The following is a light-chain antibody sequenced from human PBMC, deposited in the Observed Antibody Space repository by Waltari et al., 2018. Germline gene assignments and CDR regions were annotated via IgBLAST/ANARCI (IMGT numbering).Light chain of an antibody. V-gene: IGKV3-20*01. J-gene: IGKJ1*01. CDR1: QSVSRY. Sequence: MVLTQYPGTLSLSPGERATLSCRASQSVSRYLAWYQQKPGQAPMLLIYGAPTRATGIADRFTGSGSETDCSLTISRLAPEYCAVYFWQHQVSFTATFGQGTRVEIK. CDR3: QHQVSFTAT. CDR2: GAP.